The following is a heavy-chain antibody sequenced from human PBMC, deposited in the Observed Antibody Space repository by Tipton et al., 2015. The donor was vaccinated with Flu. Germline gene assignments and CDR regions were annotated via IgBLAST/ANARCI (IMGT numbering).Heavy chain of an antibody. D-gene: IGHD3-10*01. CDR2: IYHSGTT. CDR3: ASLTRGGGEDWFDP. J-gene: IGHJ5*02. V-gene: IGHV4-61*05. CDR1: GGFINSHLHY. Sequence: TLSLTCTVSGGFINSHLHYWGWIRQPPGKGLEWIGQIYHSGTTNYNPSLRSRVAISLDESRNQFSLYLTSVTAADTAVYYCASLTRGGGEDWFDPWGQGTLVTVSS.